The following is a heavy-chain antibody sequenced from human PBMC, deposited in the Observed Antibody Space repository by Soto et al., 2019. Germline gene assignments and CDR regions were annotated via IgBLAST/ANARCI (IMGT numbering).Heavy chain of an antibody. Sequence: GASVKVSCKASGFTFTSSAVQWVRQARGQRLEWIGWIVVGSGNTNYAQKFQERVTITRDMSTSTAYMELSSLRSEDTAAYYCGCGITMVRGVTFDYWGQGTLVTVSS. V-gene: IGHV1-58*01. CDR2: IVVGSGNT. CDR3: GCGITMVRGVTFDY. D-gene: IGHD3-10*01. CDR1: GFTFTSSA. J-gene: IGHJ4*02.